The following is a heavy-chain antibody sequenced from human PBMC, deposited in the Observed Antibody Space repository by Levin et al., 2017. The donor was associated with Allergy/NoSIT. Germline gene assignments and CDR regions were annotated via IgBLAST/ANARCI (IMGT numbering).Heavy chain of an antibody. Sequence: SCAASGFIFSSYAMNWVRQAPGEGLEWVAGISGSGDSTLYADSVKGRLTISRDNSKTTLYLQMNNLRAEDTAVYYCATGVGESYPSSRVADSWGQGPLVTVSS. J-gene: IGHJ5*01. D-gene: IGHD1-26*01. CDR3: ATGVGESYPSSRVADS. CDR1: GFIFSSYA. CDR2: ISGSGDST. V-gene: IGHV3-23*01.